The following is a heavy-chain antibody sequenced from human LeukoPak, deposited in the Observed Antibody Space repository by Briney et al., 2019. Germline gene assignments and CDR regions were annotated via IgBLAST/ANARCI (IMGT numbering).Heavy chain of an antibody. J-gene: IGHJ4*02. Sequence: GESLKISCKGSGYNFATYWIGWVRQKLGKGLEWMGIVYPGDSDVRYSPSFQGQVTISVDKSINTAYLQWTSLKASDTAKFYCARHQDGYTYGYDYWGQGTLVTVSS. CDR3: ARHQDGYTYGYDY. CDR2: VYPGDSDV. CDR1: GYNFATYW. V-gene: IGHV5-51*01. D-gene: IGHD5-18*01.